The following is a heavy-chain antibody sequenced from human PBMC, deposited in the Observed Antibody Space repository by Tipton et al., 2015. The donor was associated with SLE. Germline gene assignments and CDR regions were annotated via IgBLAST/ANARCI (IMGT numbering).Heavy chain of an antibody. CDR1: GGTFSSNT. Sequence: QSGAEVKKPGSSVKVSCKASGGTFSSNTISWVRQAPGQGLEWMGIVNPDTGGTSYAQRFQGRVTVTADTSSSTVYVELSSLRFDDTAVYYCARDRSRSGSDVFDYWGHGSLVTVSS. D-gene: IGHD1-26*01. J-gene: IGHJ4*01. CDR3: ARDRSRSGSDVFDY. V-gene: IGHV1-69*08. CDR2: VNPDTGGT.